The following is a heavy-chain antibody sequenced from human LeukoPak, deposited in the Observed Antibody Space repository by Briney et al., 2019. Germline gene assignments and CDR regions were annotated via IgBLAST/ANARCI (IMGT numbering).Heavy chain of an antibody. Sequence: SETLSLTCTVSGGSISSYYWSWIRQPAGKGLEWIGRIYTSGSTNYNPSLKSRVTMAVDTSKNQFSLKLSSVTAADTAVYYCARAMGYCSSTSCFGYAFDIWGQGTMVTVSS. V-gene: IGHV4-4*07. J-gene: IGHJ3*02. CDR1: GGSISSYY. CDR3: ARAMGYCSSTSCFGYAFDI. CDR2: IYTSGST. D-gene: IGHD2-2*01.